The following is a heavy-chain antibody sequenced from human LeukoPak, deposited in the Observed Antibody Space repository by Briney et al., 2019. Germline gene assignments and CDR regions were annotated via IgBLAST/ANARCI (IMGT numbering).Heavy chain of an antibody. Sequence: GGSLRPSCAASGFTFDDYAMHWVRQAPGKGLEWVSGISWNSGSIGYADSVKGRFTISRDNAKNSLYLQMNSLRAEDTALYYCAKARGYCSSTSCYGGFDYWGQGTLVTVSS. J-gene: IGHJ4*02. CDR1: GFTFDDYA. D-gene: IGHD2-2*01. V-gene: IGHV3-9*01. CDR2: ISWNSGSI. CDR3: AKARGYCSSTSCYGGFDY.